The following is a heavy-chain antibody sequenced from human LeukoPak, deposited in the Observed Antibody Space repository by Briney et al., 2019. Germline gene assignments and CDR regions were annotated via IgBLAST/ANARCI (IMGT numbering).Heavy chain of an antibody. V-gene: IGHV1-18*01. CDR3: ARGMGLYTWTASGFDY. J-gene: IGHJ4*02. Sequence: ASVKVSCKASGYTFTSYGISWVRQAPGQGLEWMGWISAYNGNTNYAQKLQGRVTMTTDTSTSTAYMELRSLRSDDTAVYYCARGMGLYTWTASGFDYWGQGTLVTVSS. CDR2: ISAYNGNT. D-gene: IGHD1-1*01. CDR1: GYTFTSYG.